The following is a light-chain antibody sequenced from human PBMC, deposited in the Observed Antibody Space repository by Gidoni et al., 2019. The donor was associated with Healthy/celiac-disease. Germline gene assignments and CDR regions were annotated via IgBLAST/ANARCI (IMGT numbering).Light chain of an antibody. J-gene: IGLJ1*01. CDR2: GNS. CDR3: QSYDSSLSGPFYV. V-gene: IGLV1-40*01. Sequence: QSVLTPPPSVSGAPGQSVTISCTGSSSNIGAGYDVHWYQQLPGTAPKLLIYGNSNRPSGVPDRFSGSKSGTSASLAITGLQAEDEADYYCQSYDSSLSGPFYVFGTGTKVTVL. CDR1: SSNIGAGYD.